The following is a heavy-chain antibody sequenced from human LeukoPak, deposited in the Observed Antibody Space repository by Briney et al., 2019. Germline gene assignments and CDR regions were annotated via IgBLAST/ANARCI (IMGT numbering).Heavy chain of an antibody. Sequence: GRSLRLSCAASGFTFDDYAMHWVRQAPGKGLEWVSGFSWHSGNIGYADSVKGRFTISRDNAKNSLYLQMNSLRAEDTALYYCAKDLSWYATDYGMDVWGQGTTVTVSS. D-gene: IGHD6-13*01. V-gene: IGHV3-9*01. CDR1: GFTFDDYA. J-gene: IGHJ6*02. CDR2: FSWHSGNI. CDR3: AKDLSWYATDYGMDV.